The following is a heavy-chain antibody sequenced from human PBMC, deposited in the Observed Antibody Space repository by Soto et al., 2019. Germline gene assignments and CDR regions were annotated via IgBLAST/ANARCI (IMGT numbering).Heavy chain of an antibody. V-gene: IGHV4-61*01. J-gene: IGHJ5*02. CDR2: IYYSGST. D-gene: IGHD1-20*01. CDR3: ARGQYNWNARWFDP. Sequence: LSLTCTVSGGSVSSGSYYWSWIRQPPGKGLEWIGYIYYSGSTNYNPSLKSRVTIPVDTSKNQFSLKLSSVTAADTAVYYCARGQYNWNARWFDPWGQGTLVTVSS. CDR1: GGSVSSGSYY.